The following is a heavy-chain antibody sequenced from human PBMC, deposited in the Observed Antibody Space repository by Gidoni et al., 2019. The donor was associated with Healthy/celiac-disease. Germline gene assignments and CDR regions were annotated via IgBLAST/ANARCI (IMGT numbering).Heavy chain of an antibody. J-gene: IGHJ4*02. CDR2: ISGSGGST. CDR1: GFTFRSYA. V-gene: IGHV3-23*04. CDR3: AKALFGGGSGSYYNVGGDDY. Sequence: EVQLVESGGGLVQPGGSLRLSCAASGFTFRSYAMSGVRQAPGKGLEWVSAISGSGGSTYYADSVKGRFTISRDNSKNTLYLQMNSLRAEDTAVYYCAKALFGGGSGSYYNVGGDDYWGQGTLVTVSS. D-gene: IGHD3-10*01.